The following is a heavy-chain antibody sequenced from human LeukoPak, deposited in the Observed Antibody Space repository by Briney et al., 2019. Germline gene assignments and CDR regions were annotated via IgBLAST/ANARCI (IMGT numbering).Heavy chain of an antibody. CDR3: VRNLAVAGTCFDS. Sequence: GGSLRLSCAASGFTFRNYWMSWARQAPGTGLEWVANIKQDGSDRNYVASVRGRFTISRDNAESSLYLQMNSLRAEDTAVYYCVRNLAVAGTCFDSWGQGTLVTVSS. V-gene: IGHV3-7*03. CDR1: GFTFRNYW. CDR2: IKQDGSDR. D-gene: IGHD6-19*01. J-gene: IGHJ4*02.